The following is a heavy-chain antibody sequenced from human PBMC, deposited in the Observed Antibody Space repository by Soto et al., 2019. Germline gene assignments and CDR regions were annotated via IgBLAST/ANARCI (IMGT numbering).Heavy chain of an antibody. Sequence: QLQLQESGPGLVKPSETLSLTCSASGRSISSRTFWWAWIRQPPGKVLEWLGDMDYSGSSYSSPTLQCPVSRAVATSKNQLSLKLNSVTAADAAVSSCARHHSDDYSCGRSGIFDDWGQGTLVTVSS. V-gene: IGHV4-39*01. CDR2: MDYSGSS. CDR1: GRSISSRTFW. CDR3: ARHHSDDYSCGRSGIFDD. D-gene: IGHD4-4*01. J-gene: IGHJ4*02.